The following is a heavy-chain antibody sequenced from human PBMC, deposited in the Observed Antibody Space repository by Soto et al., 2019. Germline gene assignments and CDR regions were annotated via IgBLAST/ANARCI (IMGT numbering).Heavy chain of an antibody. CDR1: GFTFNNYA. V-gene: IGHV3-23*01. Sequence: GSLRLSCAASGFTFNNYAMNWVRQAPGKGLEWVATISATGGSTYYADSVKGRFTISRDNSKNTLYLQMNGLRVEDTAVYYCAKDRLAGNFDYWGQGTQVTSPQ. CDR3: AKDRLAGNFDY. J-gene: IGHJ4*02. CDR2: ISATGGST.